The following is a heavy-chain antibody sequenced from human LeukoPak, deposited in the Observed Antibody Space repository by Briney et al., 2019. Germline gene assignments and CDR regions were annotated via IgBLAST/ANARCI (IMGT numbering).Heavy chain of an antibody. CDR2: ISGAGGTT. CDR1: GFTFSSYD. D-gene: IGHD5-12*01. V-gene: IGHV3-23*01. Sequence: GGSLRLSCAASGFTFSSYDMSWVCQAPGKGLEWVSYISGAGGTTYYADSVKGRFTISRDNSKNTMYLQMNSLRAEDTAVYYCAKDLVATTYRDAFDIWGQGTMVTVSS. J-gene: IGHJ3*02. CDR3: AKDLVATTYRDAFDI.